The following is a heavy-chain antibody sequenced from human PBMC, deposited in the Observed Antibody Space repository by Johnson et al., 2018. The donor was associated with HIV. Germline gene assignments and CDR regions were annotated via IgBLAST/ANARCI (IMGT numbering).Heavy chain of an antibody. CDR1: GFTFRSYA. J-gene: IGHJ3*02. Sequence: VQLVESGGGLVQPGGSLRLSCAASGFTFRSYAMSWVRQAPGKGLEWVSSITGNGDKTYYADSVKGRFPVSRDNTKTTLYLQMGSLRAEDMAVYYCARDGNGLGGIVGARGAFDIWGQGTMVTVSS. D-gene: IGHD1-26*01. CDR3: ARDGNGLGGIVGARGAFDI. V-gene: IGHV3-23*04. CDR2: ITGNGDKT.